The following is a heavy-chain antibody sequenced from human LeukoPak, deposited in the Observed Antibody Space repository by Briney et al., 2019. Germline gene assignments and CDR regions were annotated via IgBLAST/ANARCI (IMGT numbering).Heavy chain of an antibody. V-gene: IGHV3-23*01. CDR1: GFTFSSYA. CDR2: ISGSGDRT. CDR3: ATLVYDILTGYSPWYFDL. Sequence: GGSLRLSCAASGFTFSSYAMIWVRQAPGKGLEWVSAISGSGDRTHYADSVKGRFTISRDNSKNTLYLQINSLRADDTAVYYCATLVYDILTGYSPWYFDLWGRGTLVTVSS. D-gene: IGHD3-9*01. J-gene: IGHJ2*01.